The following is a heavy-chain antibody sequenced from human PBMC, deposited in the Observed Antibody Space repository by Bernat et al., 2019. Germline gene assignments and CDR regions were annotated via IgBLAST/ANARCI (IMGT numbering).Heavy chain of an antibody. CDR3: ATLRALKRGNWYLDL. J-gene: IGHJ2*01. V-gene: IGHV4-59*01. CDR1: GGSISSYY. D-gene: IGHD3-16*01. Sequence: QVQLQESGPGLVKPSETLSLTCTVSGGSISSYYWSWIWQPPGKGLEWIGYIYYSGSTNYNPSLKSRVTISVDTSKNQFSLKLSSVTAADTAVYYCATLRALKRGNWYLDLWGRGTLVTVSS. CDR2: IYYSGST.